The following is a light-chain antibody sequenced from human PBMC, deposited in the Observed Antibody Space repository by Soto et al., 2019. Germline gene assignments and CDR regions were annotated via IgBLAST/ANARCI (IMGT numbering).Light chain of an antibody. CDR3: EQYNTYPIT. CDR1: QGINKD. Sequence: IQLTQSPSSLSASVVDRITITCRASQGINKDLAWVQQKPGKAPKSLIYAASTLQSGVPSRFSGSGFGTEFTLTIISLQPEDFATYYCEQYNTYPITFGQGTRLEIK. CDR2: AAS. V-gene: IGKV1-16*01. J-gene: IGKJ5*01.